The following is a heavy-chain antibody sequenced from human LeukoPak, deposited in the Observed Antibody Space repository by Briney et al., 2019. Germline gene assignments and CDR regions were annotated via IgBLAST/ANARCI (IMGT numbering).Heavy chain of an antibody. CDR3: ARDHSYYFGSQTSTLDV. V-gene: IGHV4-30-4*02. CDR2: IYYTGSV. D-gene: IGHD3-10*01. J-gene: IGHJ6*02. CDR1: GASISTGGFY. Sequence: PSDTLSLTCTISGASISTGGFYWTWIRQPPGAGLEWIGYIYYTGSVDYNASLKSRLTISLDTSKNRFSLKLNSVTAADTAVYYCARDHSYYFGSQTSTLDVWGQGTAVTVSS.